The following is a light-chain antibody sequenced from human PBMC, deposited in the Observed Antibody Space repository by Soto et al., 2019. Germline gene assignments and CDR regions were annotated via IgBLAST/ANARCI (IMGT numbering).Light chain of an antibody. CDR2: GAS. Sequence: EIVMTQSPATLSVSPGERATLSCRASQSVSSNLAWYQQKPGQAPRLLIYGASTRATGIPARFSGSGSGTEFTLTISSLQSKDFAVYYCQQYNNWLLITFGQGTRLEIK. CDR3: QQYNNWLLIT. J-gene: IGKJ5*01. CDR1: QSVSSN. V-gene: IGKV3-15*01.